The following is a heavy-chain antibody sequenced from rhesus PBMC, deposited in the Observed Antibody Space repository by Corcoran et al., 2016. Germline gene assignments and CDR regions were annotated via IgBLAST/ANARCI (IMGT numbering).Heavy chain of an antibody. V-gene: IGHV4-160*01. D-gene: IGHD3-28*01. CDR1: GGYISGNY. J-gene: IGHJ5-2*02. CDR2: IYGMGGST. CDR3: GRHSGGSGYYTSLDV. Sequence: QVQLQESGPGLVNPSETLSLTCAVSGGYISGNYWSWTRQPPGKGPAWIGRIYGMGGSTENNPSLKSRVSISTDTSKNQFSLKLSSVTAADTAVYYCGRHSGGSGYYTSLDVWGRGVLVTVSS.